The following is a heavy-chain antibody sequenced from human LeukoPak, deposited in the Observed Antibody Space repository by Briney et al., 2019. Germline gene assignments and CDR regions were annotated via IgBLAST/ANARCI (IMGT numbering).Heavy chain of an antibody. Sequence: PSETLSLTCTVSGGSISSGGYYWSWIRQHPGKGLEWIGYIYYSGSTNYNPSLKSRVTMSVDTSKNQFSLKLSSVTAADTAVYYCARDDDFWGGAAFDIWGQGTMVTVSS. D-gene: IGHD3-3*01. CDR2: IYYSGST. J-gene: IGHJ3*02. CDR3: ARDDDFWGGAAFDI. V-gene: IGHV4-61*08. CDR1: GGSISSGGYY.